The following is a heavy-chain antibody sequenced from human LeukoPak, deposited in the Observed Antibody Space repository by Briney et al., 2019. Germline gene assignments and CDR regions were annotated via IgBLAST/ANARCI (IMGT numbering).Heavy chain of an antibody. CDR2: IYYSGST. CDR3: ARDRVGAALFDY. J-gene: IGHJ4*02. CDR1: GGSISSYY. D-gene: IGHD1-26*01. V-gene: IGHV4-59*01. Sequence: KASETLSLTCTVSGGSISSYYWSWIRQPPGKGLEWIGYIYYSGSTNYNPSLKSRVTISVDTSKNQFSLKLSSVTAADTAVYYCARDRVGAALFDYWGQGTLVTVSS.